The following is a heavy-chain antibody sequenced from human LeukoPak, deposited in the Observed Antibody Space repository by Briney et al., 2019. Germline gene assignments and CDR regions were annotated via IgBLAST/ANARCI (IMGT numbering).Heavy chain of an antibody. D-gene: IGHD2-8*01. CDR3: ARDIGGRYSWYYFDY. J-gene: IGHJ4*02. V-gene: IGHV4-59*01. Sequence: PSETLSLTCTVSGGSISSYYWSWIRQPPGKGLEWIGYIYYSGSTNYNPSLKSRVTMSVDTSKNHFSLKMGSVTAADTAVYYCARDIGGRYSWYYFDYWGRGTLVTVSS. CDR2: IYYSGST. CDR1: GGSISSYY.